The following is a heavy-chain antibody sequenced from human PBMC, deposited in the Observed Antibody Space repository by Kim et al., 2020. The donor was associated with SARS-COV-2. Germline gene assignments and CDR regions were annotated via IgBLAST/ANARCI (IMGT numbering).Heavy chain of an antibody. D-gene: IGHD3-22*01. Sequence: SETLSLTCTVFGGSISSYYWSWIRQSPGKRLEWIGYIYYSGSTNYNPSLKSRVSISVDTSKNQFSLKLNSVTAADTAVYYCAREGYYDSRGYYQHDAFDMWGQGTMVTVSS. CDR1: GGSISSYY. CDR3: AREGYYDSRGYYQHDAFDM. J-gene: IGHJ3*02. V-gene: IGHV4-59*01. CDR2: IYYSGST.